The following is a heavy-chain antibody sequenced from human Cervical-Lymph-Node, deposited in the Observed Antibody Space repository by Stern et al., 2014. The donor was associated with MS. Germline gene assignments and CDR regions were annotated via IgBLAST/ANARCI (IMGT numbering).Heavy chain of an antibody. CDR1: GYSFTNSW. CDR2: ISPVDSET. V-gene: IGHV5-51*01. J-gene: IGHJ4*02. Sequence: EVQLVQSGAEVKKPGQSLKISCKGSGYSFTNSWIGWVRQMTGKGLELMGIISPVDSETRYSPSFQGQVTISVDKSINPAYVQWTSLEASDTAMYYCARQGCATTSCHTIDSWGQGTLITVSS. D-gene: IGHD2-2*02. CDR3: ARQGCATTSCHTIDS.